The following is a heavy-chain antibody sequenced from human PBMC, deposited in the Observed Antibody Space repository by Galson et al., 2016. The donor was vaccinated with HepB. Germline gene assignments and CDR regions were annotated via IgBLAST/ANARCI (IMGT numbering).Heavy chain of an antibody. Sequence: SETLSLTCIVSGGSITRDTYYWGWIRQPPGRGLEWIGIIYDDGTTYYYNPSLNSRVTISVVTTKNEFSLRLTSVTAADTAVYYCARQRERADWLDPWGPGTLVTVSP. J-gene: IGHJ5*02. CDR2: IYDDGTTY. CDR1: GGSITRDTYY. D-gene: IGHD1-26*01. V-gene: IGHV4-39*01. CDR3: ARQRERADWLDP.